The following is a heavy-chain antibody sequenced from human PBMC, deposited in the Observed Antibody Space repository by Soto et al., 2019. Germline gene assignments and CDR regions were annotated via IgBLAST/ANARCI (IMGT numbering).Heavy chain of an antibody. V-gene: IGHV5-51*01. CDR2: IYPGDSDT. J-gene: IGHJ4*02. D-gene: IGHD6-13*01. CDR1: GYSFTSYW. CDR3: ARYHTGSSIPLVFGY. Sequence: GESLKISCKGSGYSFTSYWIGWVRQMPGKGLEWMGIIYPGDSDTRYSPSFQGQVTISADKSINTAYLQWSSLKGSDTAMDFCARYHTGSSIPLVFGYWGQGTLVTAPQ.